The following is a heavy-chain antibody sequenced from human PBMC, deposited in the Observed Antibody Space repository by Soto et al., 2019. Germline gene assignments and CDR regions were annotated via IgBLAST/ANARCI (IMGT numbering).Heavy chain of an antibody. CDR2: IDGDDEK. J-gene: IGHJ4*02. CDR3: AHRSMIRGGFAS. D-gene: IGHD3-10*01. Sequence: QITLKESGPTLMKPTQTLTLTCSFSGFSLSTNVVAVGWIRQPPEKALEWLALIDGDDEKRYSPSLKSRLTIPKDTSKNQVVLAMTNMDPGDTATYYCAHRSMIRGGFASWGQGTLVTVSS. V-gene: IGHV2-5*02. CDR1: GFSLSTNVVA.